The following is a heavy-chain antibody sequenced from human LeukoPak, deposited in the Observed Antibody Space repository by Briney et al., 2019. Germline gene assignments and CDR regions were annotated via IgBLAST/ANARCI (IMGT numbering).Heavy chain of an antibody. Sequence: GGSLRLSCAASGFTFSSYGMHWVRQAPGKGLEWVAFIRYDGSNKYYADSVKGRFTISRDNSKNTLYLQMNSLRAEDTAVYYCARESELELGDNFDYWGQGTLVTVSS. CDR1: GFTFSSYG. D-gene: IGHD1-7*01. CDR2: IRYDGSNK. V-gene: IGHV3-30*02. J-gene: IGHJ4*02. CDR3: ARESELELGDNFDY.